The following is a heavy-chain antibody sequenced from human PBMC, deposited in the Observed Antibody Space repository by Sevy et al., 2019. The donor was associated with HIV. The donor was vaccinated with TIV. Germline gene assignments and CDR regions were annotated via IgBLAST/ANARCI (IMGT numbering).Heavy chain of an antibody. V-gene: IGHV3-73*01. J-gene: IGHJ5*02. CDR3: TRHNPGSGSYST. CDR1: GFTFSGSA. CDR2: IRSKANSYAT. D-gene: IGHD3-10*01. Sequence: GESLKISCAASGFTFSGSAMHWVRQASGKGLEWVGRIRSKANSYATASAASVKGRFTISRDDSKNTAYLQMNSLKTEDTAVYYCTRHNPGSGSYSTWGQGTLVTVSS.